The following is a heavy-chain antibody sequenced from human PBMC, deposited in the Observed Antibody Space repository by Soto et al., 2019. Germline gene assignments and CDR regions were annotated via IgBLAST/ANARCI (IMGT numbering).Heavy chain of an antibody. CDR2: IYYSGST. CDR1: GGSISSSSYF. D-gene: IGHD2-21*02. CDR3: ARHPSDFWFDP. Sequence: SETLSLTCTVSGGSISSSSYFWGWIRQPPGKGLEWIGSIYYSGSTYYNPSLKSRVTVSVDTSKNQFSLKLSPVTAADTAVYYCARHPSDFWFDPWGQGTLVTVSS. J-gene: IGHJ5*02. V-gene: IGHV4-39*01.